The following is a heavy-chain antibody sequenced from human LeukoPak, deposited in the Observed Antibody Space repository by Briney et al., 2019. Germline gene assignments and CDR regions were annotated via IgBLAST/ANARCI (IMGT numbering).Heavy chain of an antibody. CDR1: GDNVSSNSAA. V-gene: IGHV6-1*01. J-gene: IGHJ6*02. D-gene: IGHD6-13*01. Sequence: SQTLSLTCVISGDNVSSNSAAWNWIRQSPSGGLEWLGRTYYRSKWYNDYAVSVKSRITINPDTSKNQFSLQLNSVTPEDTAVYYCARGPIAAADPAYYYYYGMDVWGQGTTVTVSS. CDR3: ARGPIAAADPAYYYYYGMDV. CDR2: TYYRSKWYN.